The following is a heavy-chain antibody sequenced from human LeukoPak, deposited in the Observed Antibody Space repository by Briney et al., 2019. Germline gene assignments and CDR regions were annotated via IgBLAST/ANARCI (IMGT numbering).Heavy chain of an antibody. D-gene: IGHD4-17*01. CDR1: GFTFSNYA. V-gene: IGHV3-23*01. CDR2: LSGSADRT. Sequence: GVSLRLSCAASGFTFSNYAMSWVRQAPEKGLEWVSALSGSADRTYYADSVKGRFTISRDNSKNTVYLQMNSLRAEDTAVYYCAKGSHYGDLLFEYWGQGTLVTVSS. J-gene: IGHJ4*02. CDR3: AKGSHYGDLLFEY.